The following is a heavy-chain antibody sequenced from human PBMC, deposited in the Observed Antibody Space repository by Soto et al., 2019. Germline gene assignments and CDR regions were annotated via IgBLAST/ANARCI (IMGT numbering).Heavy chain of an antibody. Sequence: EVQLLESGGGLVQPGGSLRLSCAASGFTFTNYAMNWVRQAPGKGLEWISVISGSGGSTYYADSVKGRFTISRDNSKNTLYLQMNSLRAEDTAVYYCAKRASGSYFDYWGQGTLVTVSS. J-gene: IGHJ4*02. CDR1: GFTFTNYA. CDR2: ISGSGGST. CDR3: AKRASGSYFDY. D-gene: IGHD3-10*01. V-gene: IGHV3-23*01.